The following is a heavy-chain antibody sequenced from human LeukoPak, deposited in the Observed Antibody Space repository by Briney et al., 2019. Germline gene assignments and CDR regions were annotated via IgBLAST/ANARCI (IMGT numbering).Heavy chain of an antibody. V-gene: IGHV4-34*01. Sequence: SETLSLTCAVYGGSFSGYYWSWIRQPPGKGLEWIGEINHSGSTNYNPSLKSRVTISVDTSKNQFSLKLSSVTAADTAVYYCARLWARGYYYYGMDVWGQGTTVTVSS. CDR2: INHSGST. CDR3: ARLWARGYYYYGMDV. D-gene: IGHD6-6*01. CDR1: GGSFSGYY. J-gene: IGHJ6*02.